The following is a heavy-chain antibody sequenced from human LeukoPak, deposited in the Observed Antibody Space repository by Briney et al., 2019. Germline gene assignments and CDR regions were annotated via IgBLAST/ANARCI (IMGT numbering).Heavy chain of an antibody. CDR3: EKDRDYGGNSAVFDY. CDR2: ISWNSGSI. J-gene: IGHJ4*02. V-gene: IGHV3-9*01. Sequence: AGGSLRLSCAASGFTFDDYAMHWVRRAPGKGLEWVSGISWNSGSIGYADSVKGRFTISRDNAKNSLYLQMNSLRAEDTALYYCEKDRDYGGNSAVFDYWGQGTLVTVSS. CDR1: GFTFDDYA. D-gene: IGHD4-23*01.